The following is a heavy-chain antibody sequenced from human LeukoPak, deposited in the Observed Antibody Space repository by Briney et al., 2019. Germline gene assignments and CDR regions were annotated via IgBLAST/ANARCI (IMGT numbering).Heavy chain of an antibody. CDR3: ARAVTTVVPDAFDI. Sequence: ETLSLTCTVSGYSISSGYYWGWIRQPPGKGLEWIGSIYHSGSTYYNPSLKSRVTISVDTSKNQFSLKLSSVTAADTAVYYCARAVTTVVPDAFDIWGQGTMVTVSS. V-gene: IGHV4-38-2*02. J-gene: IGHJ3*02. D-gene: IGHD4-23*01. CDR2: IYHSGST. CDR1: GYSISSGYY.